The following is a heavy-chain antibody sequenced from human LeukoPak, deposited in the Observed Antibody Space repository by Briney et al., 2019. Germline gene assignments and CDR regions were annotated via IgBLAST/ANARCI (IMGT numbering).Heavy chain of an antibody. V-gene: IGHV4-30-2*01. CDR3: AREFWFAQAPGSWLDP. CDR1: GDSISSGAYS. Sequence: SQTLSLTCVVSGDSISSGAYSWSWIRQPPGKGLEWIGYIFHTGSTFYNPSLKSRVTISVDNSKNQFSLRLSSVTAADTAVYFCAREFWFAQAPGSWLDPWGQGALVTVSS. D-gene: IGHD3-10*01. J-gene: IGHJ5*02. CDR2: IFHTGST.